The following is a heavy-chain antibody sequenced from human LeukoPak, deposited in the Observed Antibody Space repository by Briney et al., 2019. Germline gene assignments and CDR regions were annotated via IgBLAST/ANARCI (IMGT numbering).Heavy chain of an antibody. CDR2: IWYDGSNK. D-gene: IGHD2-15*01. Sequence: GGSLRLSCAASGFTFSSYVMHWVRQAPGKGLEWVAVIWYDGSNKYYADSVKGRFTISRDNSKNTLYLQMNSLRAEDTAVYYCARVPSGPHTPTYYYYGMDVWGQGTTVTVSS. J-gene: IGHJ6*02. V-gene: IGHV3-33*01. CDR3: ARVPSGPHTPTYYYYGMDV. CDR1: GFTFSSYV.